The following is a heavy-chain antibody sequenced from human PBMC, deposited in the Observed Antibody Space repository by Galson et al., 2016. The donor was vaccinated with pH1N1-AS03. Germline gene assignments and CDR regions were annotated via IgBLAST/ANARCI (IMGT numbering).Heavy chain of an antibody. CDR2: ISDSGINT. J-gene: IGHJ3*02. D-gene: IGHD5-18*01. CDR1: GFTFRTFS. Sequence: SLRLSCAASGFTFRTFSIYWVRQAPGKGLEYVSGISDSGINTYYEDPVKARFTISRDKSKNTVYLQMSSLRTEETAVYYCIKEGNRLQSRRSDAFDIWGRGTMVTVSS. CDR3: IKEGNRLQSRRSDAFDI. V-gene: IGHV3-64D*06.